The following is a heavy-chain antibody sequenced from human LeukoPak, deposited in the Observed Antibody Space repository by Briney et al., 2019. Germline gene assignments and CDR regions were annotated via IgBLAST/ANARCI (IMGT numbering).Heavy chain of an antibody. D-gene: IGHD3-10*01. V-gene: IGHV3-23*01. Sequence: PGGSLRLSCEASRFTFSDYGMHWVRQAPGKGLEWVSGISGSGGSTNYADSVKGRYTISRDNSKNTLYLQMNSLRAEDTAVYYCAKGLIRARPFDIWGQGTMVTVSS. CDR1: RFTFSDYG. CDR3: AKGLIRARPFDI. CDR2: ISGSGGST. J-gene: IGHJ3*02.